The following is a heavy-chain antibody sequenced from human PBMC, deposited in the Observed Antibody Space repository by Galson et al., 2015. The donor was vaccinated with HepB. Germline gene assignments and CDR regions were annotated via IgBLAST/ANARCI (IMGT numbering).Heavy chain of an antibody. CDR2: IIPIFGTA. CDR3: ARAPAAYYYGSGGNYYGMDV. J-gene: IGHJ6*02. V-gene: IGHV1-69*06. D-gene: IGHD3-10*01. CDR1: GGTFSSYA. Sequence: SVKVSCKASGGTFSSYAISWVRQAPGQGLEWMGGIIPIFGTANYAQKFQGRVTITADKSTSTAYMELSSLRSEDTAVYYCARAPAAYYYGSGGNYYGMDVWGQGTTVTVSS.